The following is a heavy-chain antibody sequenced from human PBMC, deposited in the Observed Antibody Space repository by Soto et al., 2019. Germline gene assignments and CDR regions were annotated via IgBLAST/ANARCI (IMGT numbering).Heavy chain of an antibody. J-gene: IGHJ5*02. Sequence: QVRLVESGGGVVQPGRSLRLSCAASGFTFSAYHINWVRQSPGKGLEWVAVIWYDGTNKFYADSVKGRFTISRDSDNNTVYLQMNSLRAVDTAVNFWSRDRGVAVNDEWGYFDPWGQGTLVIVSS. CDR2: IWYDGTNK. CDR1: GFTFSAYH. D-gene: IGHD6-19*01. CDR3: SRDRGVAVNDEWGYFDP. V-gene: IGHV3-33*01.